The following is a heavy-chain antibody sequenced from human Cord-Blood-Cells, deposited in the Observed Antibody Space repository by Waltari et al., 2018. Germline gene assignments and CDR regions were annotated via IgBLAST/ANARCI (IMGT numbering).Heavy chain of an antibody. CDR3: ARRRGCSSTSCYYNWFDP. J-gene: IGHJ5*02. V-gene: IGHV1-8*03. Sequence: QVQLVQSGAEVKKPGASVKVSCKASGYTFTSYDINWLRQATGQGLEWMGGIRPKSGKPGYAQKVHGRGTVTRNTSIRTAYMERSSLRSEDTAVYYCARRRGCSSTSCYYNWFDPWGQGTLVTVSS. CDR1: GYTFTSYD. D-gene: IGHD2-2*01. CDR2: IRPKSGKP.